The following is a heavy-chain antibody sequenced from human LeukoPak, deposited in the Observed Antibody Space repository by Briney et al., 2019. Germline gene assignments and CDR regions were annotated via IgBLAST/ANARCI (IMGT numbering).Heavy chain of an antibody. CDR3: ARARPVKSVVPAAIGPYYYYYMDV. CDR2: ISSSSSTI. D-gene: IGHD2-2*01. J-gene: IGHJ6*03. V-gene: IGHV3-48*01. Sequence: PGGSLRLSCAASGFTFSSYSMNWVRQAPGKGLEWVSYISSSSSTIYYADSVKGRFTISRDNAKNSLYLQMNSLRAEDTAVYYCARARPVKSVVPAAIGPYYYYYMDVWGKGTTVTVSS. CDR1: GFTFSSYS.